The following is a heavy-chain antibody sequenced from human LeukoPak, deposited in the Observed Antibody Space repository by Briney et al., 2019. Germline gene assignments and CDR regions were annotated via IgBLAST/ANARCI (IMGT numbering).Heavy chain of an antibody. CDR1: GFSVSTYA. CDR3: AKEGGGADDY. V-gene: IGHV3-23*01. Sequence: GGSLRLSCAASGFSVSTYAMSWVRQAPGKGLEWVSAISVSGDNTYYADSVKGRLTLFRDNSKNTLYLQMNRPRVEDTAVYYCAKEGGGADDYWGQGTLVTVSS. D-gene: IGHD3-16*01. CDR2: ISVSGDNT. J-gene: IGHJ4*02.